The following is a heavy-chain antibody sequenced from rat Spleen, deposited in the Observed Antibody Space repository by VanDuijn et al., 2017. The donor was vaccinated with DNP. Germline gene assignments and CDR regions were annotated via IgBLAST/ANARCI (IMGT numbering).Heavy chain of an antibody. CDR2: ISYSGST. CDR1: GYSITSNY. D-gene: IGHD1-9*01. Sequence: EVQLQESGPGLVKPSQSLSLTCSVTGYSITSNYWAWIRKFPGNKMEWIGYISYSGSTGYNQSLKGRISITRDTSKNHFFLQLNSVTTEDTATYYCARGVSSYYGYNSYWYFDFWGPGTMVTVSS. J-gene: IGHJ1*01. CDR3: ARGVSSYYGYNSYWYFDF. V-gene: IGHV3-1*01.